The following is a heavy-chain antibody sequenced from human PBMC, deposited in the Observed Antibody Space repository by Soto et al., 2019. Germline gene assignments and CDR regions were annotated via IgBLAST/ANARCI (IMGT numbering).Heavy chain of an antibody. CDR1: GGSVNGYY. J-gene: IGHJ5*02. D-gene: IGHD3-3*01. CDR3: ATRITVFGLLIPPFDP. V-gene: IGHV4-34*01. Sequence: SETLSLTCAVYGGSVNGYYWNWIRQPPGKGLEWIGEINHTGGTHYSPSLKSRVTMSADTSKNQFSLRLSSVTAADTAMYYCATRITVFGLLIPPFDPWGQGTQVTVSS. CDR2: INHTGGT.